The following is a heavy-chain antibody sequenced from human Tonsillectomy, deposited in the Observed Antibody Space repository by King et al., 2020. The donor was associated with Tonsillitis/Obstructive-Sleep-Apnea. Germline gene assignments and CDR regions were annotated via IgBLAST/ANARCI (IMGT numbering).Heavy chain of an antibody. D-gene: IGHD2-2*01. CDR3: ARQKVVPRSYYYSYMDV. Sequence: VQLVESGAEVKKPGSSVKVSCKASGGTFSSYEISGVRQAPGQGLGRMGGIIPTSCTANYAQKFQGRVMINADESTSTVYMDLSSLRAEDTAVYYCARQKVVPRSYYYSYMDVWGKGTTVTVSS. CDR2: IIPTSCTA. CDR1: GGTFSSYE. J-gene: IGHJ6*03. V-gene: IGHV1-69*01.